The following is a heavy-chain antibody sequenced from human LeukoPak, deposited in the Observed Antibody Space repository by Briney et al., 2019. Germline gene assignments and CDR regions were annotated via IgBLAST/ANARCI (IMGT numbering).Heavy chain of an antibody. J-gene: IGHJ6*02. Sequence: SETLSLTCTVSAGSISIYYWSWIRRPPGKGLEWIGSIYYTGSTNYNPSLESRVTMSVDTSKNQFSLKLSSLTAADTAVYFCARGPHNYSYYGLDVWGQGTTVTVSS. CDR1: AGSISIYY. CDR3: ARGPHNYSYYGLDV. CDR2: IYYTGST. V-gene: IGHV4-59*01.